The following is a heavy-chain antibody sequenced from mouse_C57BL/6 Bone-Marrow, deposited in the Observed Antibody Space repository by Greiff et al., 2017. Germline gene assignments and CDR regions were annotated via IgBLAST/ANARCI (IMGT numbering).Heavy chain of an antibody. J-gene: IGHJ3*01. V-gene: IGHV1-69*01. CDR3: AREGLLAY. CDR1: GYTFTSYW. CDR2: IDPSDSYT. D-gene: IGHD2-13*01. Sequence: QVQLQQPGAELVMPGASVKLSCKASGYTFTSYWMHWVKQRPGQGLEWIGEIDPSDSYTNYNQKFKGKSTLTVDKSSSTAYMQLSSLTSEDSAVYYCAREGLLAYWGQGTLVTVSA.